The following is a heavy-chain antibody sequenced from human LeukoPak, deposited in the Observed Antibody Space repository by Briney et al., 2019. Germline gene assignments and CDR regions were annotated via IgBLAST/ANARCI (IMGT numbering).Heavy chain of an antibody. V-gene: IGHV3-30*18. D-gene: IGHD6-6*01. Sequence: GGSLRLSCAASGFTFSSYGIRWVRQAPGKGLEWVAVISYHGKNKYYGDSVKGRFTISRDNSKNTLYLQMNSLRDEDTAVYYCAKPSSSSSTWEAFDIWGQGTLVTVSP. CDR1: GFTFSSYG. CDR2: ISYHGKNK. CDR3: AKPSSSSSTWEAFDI. J-gene: IGHJ3*02.